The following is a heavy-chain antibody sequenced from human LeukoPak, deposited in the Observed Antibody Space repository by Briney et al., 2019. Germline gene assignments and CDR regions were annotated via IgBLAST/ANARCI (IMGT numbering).Heavy chain of an antibody. CDR1: GGTFSSYA. CDR2: LIPIFGTA. Sequence: SVKVSCKASGGTFSSYAISWVRQAPGQGLEWMGGLIPIFGTANYAQKFQGRVTITRNTSISTAYMGLSSLRSEDTAVYYCARGHLTIFGVVIPKNWFDPWGQGTLVTVSS. V-gene: IGHV1-69*05. CDR3: ARGHLTIFGVVIPKNWFDP. D-gene: IGHD3-3*01. J-gene: IGHJ5*02.